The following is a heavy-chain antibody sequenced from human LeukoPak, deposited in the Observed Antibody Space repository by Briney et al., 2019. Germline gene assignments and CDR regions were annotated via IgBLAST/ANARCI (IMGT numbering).Heavy chain of an antibody. D-gene: IGHD2-2*02. CDR3: AKVVEYCISTSCYRTTPDY. CDR1: GFTFSSYS. Sequence: GGSLTLSCAASGFTFSSYSMSWVRQAPGKGLEWVSSINSSSSYIYHADSVKGRFTISRDNSKNTLYLQMHSLRAEDTAVYYCAKVVEYCISTSCYRTTPDYWGEGTLVTVSS. CDR2: INSSSSYI. J-gene: IGHJ4*02. V-gene: IGHV3-21*04.